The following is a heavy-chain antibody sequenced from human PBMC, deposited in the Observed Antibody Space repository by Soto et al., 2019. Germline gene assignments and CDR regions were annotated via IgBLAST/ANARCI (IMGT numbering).Heavy chain of an antibody. J-gene: IGHJ3*02. D-gene: IGHD3-22*01. CDR2: ISGSGGST. CDR3: AKGSSYYYDSSGYRNAFDI. Sequence: GGSLRLSCAASGFTFSSYAMSWVRQSPGKGLEWVSAISGSGGSTYYADSVKGRFTISRDNSKNTLYLQMNSLRAEDTAVYYCAKGSSYYYDSSGYRNAFDIWGQGTMVTVSS. CDR1: GFTFSSYA. V-gene: IGHV3-23*01.